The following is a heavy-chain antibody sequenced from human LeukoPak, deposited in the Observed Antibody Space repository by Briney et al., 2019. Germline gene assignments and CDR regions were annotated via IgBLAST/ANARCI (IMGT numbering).Heavy chain of an antibody. CDR1: GYTFTSYG. V-gene: IGHV1-18*01. D-gene: IGHD3-3*01. CDR3: ARDRDVVLRFLEWPRGWFDP. Sequence: ASVKVSCKASGYTFTSYGIRWVRQAPGQGLEWMGWISVYYCNTNYAQKLQGRVTMTTDTSTSTAYMELRSLRSDDTAVYYCARDRDVVLRFLEWPRGWFDPWGQGTLVTVSS. J-gene: IGHJ5*02. CDR2: ISVYYCNT.